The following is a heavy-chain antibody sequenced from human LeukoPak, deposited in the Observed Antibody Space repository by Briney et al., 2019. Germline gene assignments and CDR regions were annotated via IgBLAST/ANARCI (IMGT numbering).Heavy chain of an antibody. Sequence: SVKVSCKASGGTFSSYAISWVRQAPGQGLEWMGRIIPIFRTANYAQKFQGRVTITTDESTSTAYMELSSLRSEDTAVYYCARGTVTTFLEHYFDYWGQGTLVTVSS. D-gene: IGHD4-11*01. CDR1: GGTFSSYA. J-gene: IGHJ4*02. CDR2: IIPIFRTA. V-gene: IGHV1-69*05. CDR3: ARGTVTTFLEHYFDY.